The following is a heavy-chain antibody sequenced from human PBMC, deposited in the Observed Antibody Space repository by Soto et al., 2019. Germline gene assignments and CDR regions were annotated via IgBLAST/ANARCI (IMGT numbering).Heavy chain of an antibody. Sequence: QVQLVESGGGLVRPGGSLRLSCAASGFTFSVYYMSWIRQAPGKGLEWVSHISGSGKNIYYADSVKGRFSISRDNAEKSLYLQMNSQRGEDTCVYYCARDGGRGLDLDNWGQGTLVTVSS. V-gene: IGHV3-11*04. D-gene: IGHD3-16*01. CDR2: ISGSGKNI. CDR1: GFTFSVYY. J-gene: IGHJ4*02. CDR3: ARDGGRGLDLDN.